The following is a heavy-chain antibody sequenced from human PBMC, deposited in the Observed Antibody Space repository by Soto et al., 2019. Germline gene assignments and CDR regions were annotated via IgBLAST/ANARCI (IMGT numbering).Heavy chain of an antibody. D-gene: IGHD2-21*02. CDR2: IYYSGRT. Sequence: KSSETLSLTCIVSGESIGSSSYYWGWIRQPPGKGLEWIGSIYYSGRTYYNPSFKSRVTISIDTSKNQFSLKLSSVTATDTAVYYCARQRTTVVTQAYFDHWGQGALVTVSS. CDR1: GESIGSSSYY. J-gene: IGHJ4*02. V-gene: IGHV4-39*01. CDR3: ARQRTTVVTQAYFDH.